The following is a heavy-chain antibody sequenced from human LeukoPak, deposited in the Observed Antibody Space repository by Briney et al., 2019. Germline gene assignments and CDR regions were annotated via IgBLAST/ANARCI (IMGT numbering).Heavy chain of an antibody. V-gene: IGHV4-59*01. CDR2: IYYSGST. Sequence: PSETLSLTCTVSGGSISSYYWSWIRQPPGKGLEWIGYIYYSGSTNYNPSLKSRVTISVDTSKNQFSLKLSSVTAADTAVYYCARSPAQQLAYYYYYYYMDVWGKGTTVTVSS. CDR1: GGSISSYY. J-gene: IGHJ6*03. CDR3: ARSPAQQLAYYYYYYYMDV. D-gene: IGHD6-13*01.